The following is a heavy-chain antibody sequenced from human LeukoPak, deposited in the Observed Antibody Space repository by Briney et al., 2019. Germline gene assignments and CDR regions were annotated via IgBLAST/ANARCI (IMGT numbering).Heavy chain of an antibody. D-gene: IGHD2-8*01. Sequence: ASVKVSCKASGYTFTSYDINWVRQATGQGLEWMGWMNPNSGNTGYAQKFQGRVTMTRNTSISTAYMELSSLRSEDTAVYYCAKDSKIVLMVYDDAFDIWGQGTMVTVSS. V-gene: IGHV1-8*01. CDR2: MNPNSGNT. CDR1: GYTFTSYD. CDR3: AKDSKIVLMVYDDAFDI. J-gene: IGHJ3*02.